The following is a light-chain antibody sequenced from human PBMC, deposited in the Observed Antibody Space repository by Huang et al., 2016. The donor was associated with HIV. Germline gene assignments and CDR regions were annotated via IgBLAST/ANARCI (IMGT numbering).Light chain of an antibody. V-gene: IGKV4-1*01. Sequence: DIVMTQSPDSLAVSLGERATINCKSSQRVLYNSDNKEYLAWYQQKPGQPPKLLIYWASTRESGVPDRFSGSGSGTDFTHSISSLQAEDAAVYYCQQYYTTPLTFGGGTKVEIK. J-gene: IGKJ4*01. CDR1: QRVLYNSDNKEY. CDR3: QQYYTTPLT. CDR2: WAS.